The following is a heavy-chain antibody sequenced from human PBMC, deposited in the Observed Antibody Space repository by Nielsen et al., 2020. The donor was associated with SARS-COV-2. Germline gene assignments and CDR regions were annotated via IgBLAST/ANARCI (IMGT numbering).Heavy chain of an antibody. V-gene: IGHV3-30-3*01. CDR2: ISYDGTNK. D-gene: IGHD3-10*01. CDR3: ARDLRGWVGEASCEY. Sequence: WIRQPPGKGLEWMAFISYDGTNKHHADSVKGRFTISRDNSKNTLYLQMNSPRADDVAVYYCARDLRGWVGEASCEYWGQGTLVTVSS. J-gene: IGHJ4*02.